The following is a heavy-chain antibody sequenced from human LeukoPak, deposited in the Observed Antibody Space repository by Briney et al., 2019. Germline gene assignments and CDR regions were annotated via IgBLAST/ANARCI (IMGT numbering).Heavy chain of an antibody. Sequence: GESLKISCKGSGYSFTSYWIGWVRQMPGKGLEWMGIIYPGDSDTRYSPSFQGQVTISTDKSISTAYLQWSSLKASDTAMYYCARPLSLTYYDFRSGYESDAFDIWGQGTMVTVSS. CDR3: ARPLSLTYYDFRSGYESDAFDI. J-gene: IGHJ3*02. CDR1: GYSFTSYW. V-gene: IGHV5-51*01. CDR2: IYPGDSDT. D-gene: IGHD3-3*01.